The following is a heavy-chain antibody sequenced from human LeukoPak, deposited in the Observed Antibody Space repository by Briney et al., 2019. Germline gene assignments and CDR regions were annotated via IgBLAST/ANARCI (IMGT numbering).Heavy chain of an antibody. CDR1: GGSISRYY. V-gene: IGHV4-59*08. CDR2: IYYRGST. CDR3: ARHARIAVASFDY. J-gene: IGHJ4*02. D-gene: IGHD6-19*01. Sequence: SETLSLTCTVSGGSISRYYWSWIRQPPGKGLEWIGYIYYRGSTNYNPSLKSRVTISVDTSKNQFSLKLSSVTAAHTAVYYCARHARIAVASFDYWGQGTLVTVSS.